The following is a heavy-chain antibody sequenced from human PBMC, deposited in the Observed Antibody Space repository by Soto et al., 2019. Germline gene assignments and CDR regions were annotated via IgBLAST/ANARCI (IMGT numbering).Heavy chain of an antibody. J-gene: IGHJ5*02. CDR3: AREGYSYGLGSGWFDP. Sequence: QVQLQESGPGLVKPSQTLSLTCTVSGGSISSGDYYWSWIRQPPGKGLEGIGYIYYSGSTYYNPSLKSRVTISVDTSKNQFSLKLSSVTAADTAVYYCAREGYSYGLGSGWFDPWGQGTLVTVSS. CDR1: GGSISSGDYY. CDR2: IYYSGST. D-gene: IGHD5-18*01. V-gene: IGHV4-30-4*01.